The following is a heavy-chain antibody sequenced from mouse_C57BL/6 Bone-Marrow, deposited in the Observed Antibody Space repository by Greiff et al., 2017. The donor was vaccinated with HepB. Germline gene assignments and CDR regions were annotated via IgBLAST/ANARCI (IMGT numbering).Heavy chain of an antibody. CDR3: TRSPLWGWYFDV. CDR1: GYTFTDYE. J-gene: IGHJ1*03. D-gene: IGHD1-1*02. Sequence: VKLKQSGAELVRPGASVTLSCKASGYTFTDYEMHWVKQTPVHGLEWIGAIDPETGGTAYNQKFKGKAILTADKSSSTAYMELRSLTSEDSAVYYCTRSPLWGWYFDVWGTGTTVTVSS. V-gene: IGHV1-15*01. CDR2: IDPETGGT.